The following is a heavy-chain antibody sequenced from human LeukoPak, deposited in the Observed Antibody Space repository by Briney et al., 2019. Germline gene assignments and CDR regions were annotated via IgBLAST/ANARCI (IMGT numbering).Heavy chain of an antibody. CDR1: GYSISSGYY. J-gene: IGHJ4*02. D-gene: IGHD1-26*01. CDR3: TTDGVGVEGATYDN. CDR2: IKAKAHGGTI. V-gene: IGHV3-15*01. Sequence: ETLSLTCTVSGYSISSGYYWGWIRQPPGKGLEWVGRIKAKAHGGTIEYAAPVKGRFTISRGDSKNTLYLQMNSLKTEDTAVYYCTTDGVGVEGATYDNWGQGTLVSVSS.